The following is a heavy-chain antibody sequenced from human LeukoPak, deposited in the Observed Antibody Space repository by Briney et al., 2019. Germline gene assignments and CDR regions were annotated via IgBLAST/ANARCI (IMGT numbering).Heavy chain of an antibody. CDR2: ISNDGGNK. D-gene: IGHD6-13*01. Sequence: PGRSLRLSCAASGFTFSMYVMNWVRQAPGKGLEWVAVISNDGGNKFYADSVKGRFTISRDNSKTTLYLQMNSQRAEDTAVYYCARDNMAAAGNSYYYGLDVWGQGTTVTASS. CDR3: ARDNMAAAGNSYYYGLDV. J-gene: IGHJ6*02. CDR1: GFTFSMYV. V-gene: IGHV3-30*03.